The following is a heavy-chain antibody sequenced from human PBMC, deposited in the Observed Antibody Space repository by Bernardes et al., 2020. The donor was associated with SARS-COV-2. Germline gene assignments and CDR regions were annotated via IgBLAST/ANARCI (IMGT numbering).Heavy chain of an antibody. CDR3: AGGYSGYEEVF. V-gene: IGHV3-48*03. J-gene: IGHJ4*02. Sequence: GGALRLSCTASGFTFNYYEMNWVRQAPGKGLEWVSYISSSGTPIYYADSVKGRFTISRDNAKNLLYLQMNSLRAEDTAVYYCAGGYSGYEEVFWGQGTLVTVSS. CDR1: GFTFNYYE. CDR2: ISSSGTPI. D-gene: IGHD5-12*01.